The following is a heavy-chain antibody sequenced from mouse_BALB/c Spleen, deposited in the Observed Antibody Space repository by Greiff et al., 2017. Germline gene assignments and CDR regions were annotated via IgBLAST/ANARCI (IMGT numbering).Heavy chain of an antibody. CDR3: VYGSSYGYFDY. CDR2: IYPGNSDT. CDR1: GYTFTSYW. D-gene: IGHD1-1*01. J-gene: IGHJ2*01. V-gene: IGHV1-5*01. Sequence: EVQLQQSGTVLARPGASVKMSCKASGYTFTSYWMHWVKQRPGQGLEWIGAIYPGNSDTSYNQKFKGKAKLTAVTSTSTAYMELSSLTNEDSAVYDCVYGSSYGYFDYWGQGTTLTVSS.